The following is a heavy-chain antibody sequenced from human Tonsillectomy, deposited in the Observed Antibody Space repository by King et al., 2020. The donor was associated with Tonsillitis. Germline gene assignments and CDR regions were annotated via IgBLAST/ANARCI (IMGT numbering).Heavy chain of an antibody. V-gene: IGHV4-39*07. J-gene: IGHJ2*01. D-gene: IGHD6-6*01. CDR3: ARRPRRGDWYFDL. Sequence: LQLQESGPGLVKPSETLSLTCTVSSGSISSSSYYWGWIRQPPGKGLEWIGSIYYNGNTYYNPSLKSRVTISVDTSKNQFSLKLSSVTAADTAMYYCARRPRRGDWYFDLWGRGTLVTVSS. CDR2: IYYNGNT. CDR1: SGSISSSSYY.